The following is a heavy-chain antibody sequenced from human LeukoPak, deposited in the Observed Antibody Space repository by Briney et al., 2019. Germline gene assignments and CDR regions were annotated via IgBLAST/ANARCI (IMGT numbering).Heavy chain of an antibody. CDR2: IYPGDSDN. J-gene: IGHJ6*02. CDR3: ARLGVAVAGTAEYYYYGMDV. D-gene: IGHD6-19*01. V-gene: IGHV5-51*01. CDR1: GSIFTSYW. Sequence: GAALEISCEGSGSIFTSYWIGWGRQMPGKGLGRMGIIYPGDSDNRYSPSFQGQLTISADKSISTAYLQWSSLKASDTAMYYCARLGVAVAGTAEYYYYGMDVWGQGTTVTVSS.